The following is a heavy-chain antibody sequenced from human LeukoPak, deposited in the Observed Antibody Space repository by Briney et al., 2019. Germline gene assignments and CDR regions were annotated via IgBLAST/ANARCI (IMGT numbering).Heavy chain of an antibody. V-gene: IGHV1-58*02. J-gene: IGHJ6*02. CDR1: GFTFTSSA. CDR3: AADPWGKVGMDV. CDR2: IVVSSGNT. D-gene: IGHD3-16*01. Sequence: AASVKVSCKASGFTFTSSAMQWVRQARGQRLEWIGWIVVSSGNTNYAQKFQERVTITRDMSTSTAYMELSSLRSEDTAVYYCAADPWGKVGMDVWGQGTTVTVSS.